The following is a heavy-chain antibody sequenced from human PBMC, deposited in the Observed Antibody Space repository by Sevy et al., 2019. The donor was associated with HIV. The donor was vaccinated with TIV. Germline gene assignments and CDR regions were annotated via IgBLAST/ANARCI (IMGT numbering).Heavy chain of an antibody. CDR3: AKDFTGYNGMDV. V-gene: IGHV3-30*18. D-gene: IGHD3-9*01. J-gene: IGHJ6*02. CDR2: ISYHGRDK. CDR1: GITFSTSG. Sequence: GGSLRLSCVVSGITFSTSGMHWVRQAPGKGLEGVAVISYHGRDKFYADSVKGGSTISRDNSKNILYLQMISLRAEDTAVYYCAKDFTGYNGMDVWGQGTMVTVSS.